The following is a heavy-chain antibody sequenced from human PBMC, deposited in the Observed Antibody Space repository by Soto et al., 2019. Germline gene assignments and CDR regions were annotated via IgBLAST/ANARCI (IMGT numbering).Heavy chain of an antibody. CDR3: AKGGRRGFLNMDV. V-gene: IGHV3-23*01. J-gene: IGHJ6*03. CDR2: LGASGGST. D-gene: IGHD3-3*01. CDR1: GFTFSNYA. Sequence: GGSLRLSCAVSGFTFSNYAMSWVRQAPGKGLEWVSALGASGGSTYYADSVKGRFTISRDNSKNTLDLQMNSLRAEDTAVYYCAKGGRRGFLNMDVWGKGTTVTVSS.